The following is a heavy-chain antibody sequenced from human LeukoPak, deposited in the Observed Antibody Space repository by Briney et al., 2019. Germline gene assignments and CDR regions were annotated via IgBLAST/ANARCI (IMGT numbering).Heavy chain of an antibody. CDR2: IYTSGST. D-gene: IGHD3/OR15-3a*01. J-gene: IGHJ3*01. CDR1: GGSISSGSYY. Sequence: SSQTLSLTCTVSGGSISSGSYYWSWIRQPAGKGLEWIGRIYTSGSTNYNPSLKSRVTISVDTSKNQFSLKLSSVTAADTAVYYCARDLRWIFGPWGQGTMVTVSS. CDR3: ARDLRWIFGP. V-gene: IGHV4-61*02.